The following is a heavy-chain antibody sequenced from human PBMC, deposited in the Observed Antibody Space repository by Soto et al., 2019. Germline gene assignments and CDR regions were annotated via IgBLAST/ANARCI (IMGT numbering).Heavy chain of an antibody. J-gene: IGHJ4*02. V-gene: IGHV4-4*02. Sequence: QVQLQESGPGLVKPSGTLSLSCAVSGGSVSNNNWWSWVRQSPENGLEWIGEIHHSGGTSYNPSLESRATLSVDKSKTELSLRLNYVTAADTAVYYCTKNRAYALDYWGLGILVTVSS. CDR3: TKNRAYALDY. D-gene: IGHD5-12*01. CDR2: IHHSGGT. CDR1: GGSVSNNNW.